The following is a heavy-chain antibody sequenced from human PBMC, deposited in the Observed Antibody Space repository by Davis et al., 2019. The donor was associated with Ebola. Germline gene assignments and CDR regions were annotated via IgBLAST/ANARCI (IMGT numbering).Heavy chain of an antibody. Sequence: GESLKISCKGSGYSFTSYWISWVRQLPGKGLEWMGRIDPSDSYTNYSPSFQGQVTISADRSISTAFLQWSSLKASDTAMYYCARSRNFYASGDYWGQGTLVTVSS. J-gene: IGHJ4*02. D-gene: IGHD3-10*01. CDR2: IDPSDSYT. CDR1: GYSFTSYW. V-gene: IGHV5-10-1*04. CDR3: ARSRNFYASGDY.